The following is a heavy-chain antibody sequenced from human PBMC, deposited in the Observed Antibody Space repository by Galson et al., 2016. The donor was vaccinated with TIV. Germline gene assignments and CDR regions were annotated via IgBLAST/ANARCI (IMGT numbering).Heavy chain of an antibody. Sequence: RAISGDSVSSNSAWNWIRQSPSRGLEWLGRTYYRSKWYNDYALSVKSRITINPDTSKNQFSLQLNSMTPEDTAVYYCARDRTLPGYYYNGMDVWGQGTTVTVSS. J-gene: IGHJ6*02. V-gene: IGHV6-1*01. CDR1: GDSVSSNSA. CDR2: TYYRSKWYN. CDR3: ARDRTLPGYYYNGMDV. D-gene: IGHD1/OR15-1a*01.